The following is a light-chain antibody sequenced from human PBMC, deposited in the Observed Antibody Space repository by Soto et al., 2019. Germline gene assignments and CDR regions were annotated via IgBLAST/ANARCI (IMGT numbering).Light chain of an antibody. V-gene: IGKV1-5*01. J-gene: IGKJ1*01. Sequence: DIPMTQSPSTLSGSVGDRVTITCRASQTISSWLAWYQQKPGKAPKLLIYAASSLESGVPSRFSGSGSGTEFALSISSLQPDDFATYYCQQYNSYSTFGQGTKVDIK. CDR3: QQYNSYST. CDR2: AAS. CDR1: QTISSW.